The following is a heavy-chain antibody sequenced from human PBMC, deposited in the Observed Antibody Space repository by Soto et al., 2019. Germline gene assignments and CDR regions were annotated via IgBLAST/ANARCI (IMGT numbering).Heavy chain of an antibody. CDR1: GFTFSTYG. D-gene: IGHD3-22*01. CDR3: AKDISFDTSAYNY. V-gene: IGHV3-23*01. J-gene: IGHJ4*02. Sequence: VQLLESGGGLVQPGGSLRLSCTASGFTFSTYGMSWVRQAPGKGLEWVSSLSGDGTTTYYIDSVKGRFTISRDNSRNTLSLQMNSLRTEDTAVYYYAKDISFDTSAYNYWGQGIPVTVSS. CDR2: LSGDGTTT.